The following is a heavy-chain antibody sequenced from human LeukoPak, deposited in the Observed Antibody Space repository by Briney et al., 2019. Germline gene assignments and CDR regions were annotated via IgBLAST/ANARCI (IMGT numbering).Heavy chain of an antibody. CDR2: IYYSGST. Sequence: YPSETLSLTCTVSGGSISSSSYYWGWIRQPPGKGLEWIGSIYYSGSTYYNPSLKSRVTISVDTSKNQFSLKLSSVTAADTAVYYCARHLEAEYYFDYWGQGTLVTVSS. CDR3: ARHLEAEYYFDY. D-gene: IGHD6-19*01. CDR1: GGSISSSSYY. V-gene: IGHV4-39*01. J-gene: IGHJ4*02.